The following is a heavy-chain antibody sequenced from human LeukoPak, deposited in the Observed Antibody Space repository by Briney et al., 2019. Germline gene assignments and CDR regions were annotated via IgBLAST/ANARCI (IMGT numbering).Heavy chain of an antibody. CDR3: TTRGYSSSEYYYYYYMDV. Sequence: PGGSLRLSCAASGFTFSGSAMHWVRQASGKGLEWVGRIRSKANSYATAYAASVKGRLTISRDDSKNTAYLQMNSLKTEDTAVYYCTTRGYSSSEYYYYYYMDVWGKGTTVTVSS. D-gene: IGHD6-6*01. CDR1: GFTFSGSA. CDR2: IRSKANSYAT. J-gene: IGHJ6*03. V-gene: IGHV3-73*01.